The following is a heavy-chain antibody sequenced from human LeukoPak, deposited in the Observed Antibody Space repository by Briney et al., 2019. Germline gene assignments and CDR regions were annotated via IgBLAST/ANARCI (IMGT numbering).Heavy chain of an antibody. D-gene: IGHD2-15*01. J-gene: IGHJ3*02. V-gene: IGHV4-4*07. CDR2: IHTRGST. CDR1: GGSINNYY. CDR3: ARGRYCSADICSGGDAFDI. Sequence: SETLSLTCTVSGGSINNYYWSWIRQPAGKGLEWIGRIHTRGSTNYNPSLKSRVTMSVDTSKNQFSLKLSSVTAADTAAYYCARGRYCSADICSGGDAFDIWGQGTMVSVSS.